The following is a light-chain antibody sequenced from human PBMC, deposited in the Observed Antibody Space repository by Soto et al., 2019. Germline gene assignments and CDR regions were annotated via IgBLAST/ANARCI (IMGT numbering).Light chain of an antibody. CDR3: SSYPPSSTWV. J-gene: IGLJ3*02. V-gene: IGLV2-14*01. Sequence: QSVLTQPASVSGSPGQSITISCTGTSSDVGGYNYVSWFQQHPGKAPKLMIFEVSNRPSGVSNRFSGSKSGNTASLTISGHQAEDEADYYCSSYPPSSTWVFGGWTKLTVL. CDR2: EVS. CDR1: SSDVGGYNY.